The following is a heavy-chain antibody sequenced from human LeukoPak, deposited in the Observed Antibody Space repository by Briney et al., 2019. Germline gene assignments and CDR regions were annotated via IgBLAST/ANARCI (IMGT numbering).Heavy chain of an antibody. CDR2: INPNSGGT. CDR1: GYTFTGYY. Sequence: GASVKVSCKASGYTFTGYYMHWVRQAPGQGLEWMGWINPNSGGTNYAQKFQGRVTMTRDTSISTAYMELSSLRSEDTAVYYCATNSSRELPWFGTMDVWGKGTTVTVSS. D-gene: IGHD3-10*01. V-gene: IGHV1-2*02. J-gene: IGHJ6*03. CDR3: ATNSSRELPWFGTMDV.